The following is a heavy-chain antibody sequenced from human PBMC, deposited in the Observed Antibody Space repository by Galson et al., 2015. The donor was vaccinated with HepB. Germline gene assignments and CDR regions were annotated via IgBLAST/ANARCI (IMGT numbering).Heavy chain of an antibody. J-gene: IGHJ4*02. CDR2: ISSDSSYI. CDR3: ASAPGGYSSNHY. D-gene: IGHD5-18*01. V-gene: IGHV3-21*01. Sequence: SLRLSCAASGFTFSSYSMNWVRQAPGKGLEWVSSISSDSSYIYYGDSVKGRFTISRDNAKNSLYLQMNSLRAEDTAVYYCASAPGGYSSNHYWGQGTLVTVSS. CDR1: GFTFSSYS.